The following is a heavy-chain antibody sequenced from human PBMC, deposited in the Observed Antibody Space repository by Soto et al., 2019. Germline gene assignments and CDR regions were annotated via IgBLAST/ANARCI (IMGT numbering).Heavy chain of an antibody. D-gene: IGHD6-6*01. CDR3: ARLPYSSSSSWFDP. J-gene: IGHJ5*02. Sequence: PVESLKISCKGSGYSFTSYWICCFLQMPGKGLEWMGIIYPGDSDTRYSPSSQGQVTISADKSISTAYLQWSSLKASDTAMYYCARLPYSSSSSWFDPWGQGTLVTVSS. CDR1: GYSFTSYW. V-gene: IGHV5-51*01. CDR2: IYPGDSDT.